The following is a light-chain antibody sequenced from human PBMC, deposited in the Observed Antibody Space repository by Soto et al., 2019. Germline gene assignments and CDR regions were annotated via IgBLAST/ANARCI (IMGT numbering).Light chain of an antibody. V-gene: IGKV3-20*01. CDR3: QQYETSLGLT. CDR1: QRLSSTY. Sequence: EVVLTQSPATLSLSPGERATLSCRASQRLSSTYLAGYLQKPGQASRRRTYGTSSRATDIPTRFSGRGSGTDFALSITRVEPEVFAVYYCQQYETSLGLTFGQGTKVDIK. CDR2: GTS. J-gene: IGKJ1*01.